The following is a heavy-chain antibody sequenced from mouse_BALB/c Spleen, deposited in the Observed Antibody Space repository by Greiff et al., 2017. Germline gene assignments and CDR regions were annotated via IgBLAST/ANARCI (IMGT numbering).Heavy chain of an antibody. CDR1: GFTFSSFG. V-gene: IGHV5-17*02. J-gene: IGHJ4*01. Sequence: DVMLVESGGGLVQPGGSRKLSCAASGFTFSSFGMHWVRQAPEKGLEWVAYISSGSSTIYYADTVKGRFTISRDNPKNTLFLQMTSLRSEDTAMYYCARSDGNPYYAMDYWGQGTSVTVSS. D-gene: IGHD2-1*01. CDR3: ARSDGNPYYAMDY. CDR2: ISSGSSTI.